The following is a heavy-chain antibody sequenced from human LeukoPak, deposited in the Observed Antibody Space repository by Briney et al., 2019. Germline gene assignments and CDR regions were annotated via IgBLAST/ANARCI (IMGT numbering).Heavy chain of an antibody. CDR1: GYTFTNYY. CDR2: ISAYNGKT. D-gene: IGHD4-17*01. Sequence: GASVKVSCKASGYTFTNYYISWVRQAPGQGPEWMGWISAYNGKTNYAQKVQGRVTMTTDTSTSTAYMELRSLRSDDTAVYYCARDDYGDYVSYFLHWGQGTLVIVSS. V-gene: IGHV1-18*01. J-gene: IGHJ1*01. CDR3: ARDDYGDYVSYFLH.